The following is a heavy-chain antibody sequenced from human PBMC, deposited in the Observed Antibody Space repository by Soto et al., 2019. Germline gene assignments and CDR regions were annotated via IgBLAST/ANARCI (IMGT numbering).Heavy chain of an antibody. V-gene: IGHV5-51*01. Sequence: GESLKISCKGSGYSFTSYWIGWVRQMPGKGLEWMGIIYPGDSDTRYSPSFQGQVTISADKSISTAYLQWSSLKASDTAMYYCATSSIAAQGQLYYGMDVCGQGTTVTVSS. CDR1: GYSFTSYW. CDR2: IYPGDSDT. D-gene: IGHD6-6*01. CDR3: ATSSIAAQGQLYYGMDV. J-gene: IGHJ6*02.